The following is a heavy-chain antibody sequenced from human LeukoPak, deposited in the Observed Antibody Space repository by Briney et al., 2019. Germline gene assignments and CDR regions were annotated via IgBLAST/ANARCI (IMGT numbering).Heavy chain of an antibody. CDR1: GLTVSTNY. Sequence: GGSLRLSCAASGLTVSTNYMSWVRQAPGKGLEWVSVIYSGGSTYYADSVKGRFTISRDNSKNTLYLQMNSLRAEDTAVYYCARDSYSSGWQEFDYWGQGTLVTVSS. CDR2: IYSGGST. J-gene: IGHJ4*02. V-gene: IGHV3-66*01. D-gene: IGHD6-19*01. CDR3: ARDSYSSGWQEFDY.